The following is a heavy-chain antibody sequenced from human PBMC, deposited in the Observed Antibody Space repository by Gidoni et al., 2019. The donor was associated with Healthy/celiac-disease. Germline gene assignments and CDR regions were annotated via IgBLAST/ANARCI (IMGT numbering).Heavy chain of an antibody. D-gene: IGHD1-26*01. Sequence: EVQLVESGGGLVQPGGSLRLSCAASGFTFSSYWMSWVRQAPGKGLEWVANIKQEGSEKYYVDSVKGRFTISRDNAKNSLYLQMNSLRAEDTAVYYCARARVGVKSWFDPWGQGTLVTVSS. CDR1: GFTFSSYW. J-gene: IGHJ5*02. CDR2: IKQEGSEK. V-gene: IGHV3-7*02. CDR3: ARARVGVKSWFDP.